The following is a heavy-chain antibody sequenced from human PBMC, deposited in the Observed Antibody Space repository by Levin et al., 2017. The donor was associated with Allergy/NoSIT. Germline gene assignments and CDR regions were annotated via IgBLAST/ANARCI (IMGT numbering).Heavy chain of an antibody. CDR1: GGSISRYS. Sequence: PSETLSLTCTVSGGSISRYSWSWIRQPPGKGLEWIGYIYDSGSTNYNPSLRTRVTISIDTSKNQFSLKLSSVTAADTAVYYCARNTDYGDYWMAYWGQGTLVTVSS. V-gene: IGHV4-59*01. CDR2: IYDSGST. CDR3: ARNTDYGDYWMAY. J-gene: IGHJ4*02. D-gene: IGHD4-17*01.